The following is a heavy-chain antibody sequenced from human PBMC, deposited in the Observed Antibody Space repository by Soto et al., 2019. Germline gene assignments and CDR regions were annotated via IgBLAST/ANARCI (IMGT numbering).Heavy chain of an antibody. CDR1: GFTFSNAW. D-gene: IGHD5-18*01. V-gene: IGHV3-15*01. J-gene: IGHJ4*02. Sequence: GGSLRLSCAASGFTFSNAWMSWVRQAPGKGLEWVGRIKSKTDGGTTDYAAPVKGRFTIPRDDSKNTLYLQMNSLKTEDTAVYYCTTDHDTAMATDYWGQGTLVTVSS. CDR3: TTDHDTAMATDY. CDR2: IKSKTDGGTT.